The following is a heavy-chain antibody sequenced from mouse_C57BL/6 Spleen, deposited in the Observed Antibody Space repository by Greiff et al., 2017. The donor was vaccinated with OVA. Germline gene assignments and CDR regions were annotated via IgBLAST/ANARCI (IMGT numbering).Heavy chain of an antibody. CDR1: GFTFSDYG. D-gene: IGHD1-1*01. Sequence: EVQLVESGGGLVKPGGSLKLSCAASGFTFSDYGMHWVRQAPEKGLEWVAYISSGSSTIYYADTVKGRFTISRDNAKNTPFLQMTSLRSEDTAMYYCARDYGSSYYFDYWGQGTTLTVSS. CDR3: ARDYGSSYYFDY. CDR2: ISSGSSTI. J-gene: IGHJ2*01. V-gene: IGHV5-17*01.